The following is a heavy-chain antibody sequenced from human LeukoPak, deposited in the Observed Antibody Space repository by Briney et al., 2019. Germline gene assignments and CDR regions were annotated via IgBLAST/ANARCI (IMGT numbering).Heavy chain of an antibody. J-gene: IGHJ6*03. V-gene: IGHV3-33*01. CDR2: IWYDGSNK. Sequence: GGSLRLSCAASRFTFRNYGMHWVRQAPGKGLEWVAIIWYDGSNKYYADSVKGRFTISRDNSKNTLYLEMNSLRAEDTAVYYCARHVGSGQYYNYYMDVWGKGTTVTVSS. CDR1: RFTFRNYG. CDR3: ARHVGSGQYYNYYMDV. D-gene: IGHD2-15*01.